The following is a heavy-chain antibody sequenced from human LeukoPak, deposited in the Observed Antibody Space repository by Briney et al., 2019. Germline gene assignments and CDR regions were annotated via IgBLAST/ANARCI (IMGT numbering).Heavy chain of an antibody. CDR1: GFTFSSYA. CDR3: ARASSGWHHFDY. J-gene: IGHJ4*02. D-gene: IGHD6-19*01. Sequence: GGSLRLSCAASGFTFSSYAMSWVRQAPGKGLEWVSSISSSSSYIYYADSVKGRFTISRDNAKNSLYLQMNSLRAEDTAVYYCARASSGWHHFDYWGQGTLVTVSS. CDR2: ISSSSSYI. V-gene: IGHV3-21*01.